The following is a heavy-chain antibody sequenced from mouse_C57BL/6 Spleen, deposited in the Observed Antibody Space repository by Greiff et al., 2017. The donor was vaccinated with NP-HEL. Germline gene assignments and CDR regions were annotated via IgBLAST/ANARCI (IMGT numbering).Heavy chain of an antibody. V-gene: IGHV5-16*01. CDR1: GFTFSDYY. D-gene: IGHD2-3*01. J-gene: IGHJ4*01. Sequence: EVHLVESEGGLVQPGSSMKLSCTASGFTFSDYYMAWVRQVPEKGLEWVANINYDGSSTYYLDSLKSRFIISRDNAKNILYLQMSSLKSEDTATYYCARGNYDGYYGYYAMDYWGQGTSVTVSS. CDR3: ARGNYDGYYGYYAMDY. CDR2: INYDGSST.